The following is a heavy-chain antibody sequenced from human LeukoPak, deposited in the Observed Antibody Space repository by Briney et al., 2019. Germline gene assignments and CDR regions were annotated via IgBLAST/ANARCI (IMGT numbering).Heavy chain of an antibody. CDR3: ARALTAAALFLYFDF. D-gene: IGHD6-13*01. V-gene: IGHV3-74*01. J-gene: IGHJ4*02. Sequence: GGSLRLSCAASGFTFNSYWMHWVRHAPGKGLVWVSRINGDGSSTSYADSVKGRFTISRDNAKNTLYLQMNSLRAEDTAVYYCARALTAAALFLYFDFWGQGTLVTVSS. CDR2: INGDGSST. CDR1: GFTFNSYW.